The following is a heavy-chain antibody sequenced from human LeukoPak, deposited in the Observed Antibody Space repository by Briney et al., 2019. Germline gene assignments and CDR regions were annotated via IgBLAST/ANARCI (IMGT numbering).Heavy chain of an antibody. CDR1: GFTVSSNY. CDR3: ARHSKQQLVLGGFDY. J-gene: IGHJ4*02. Sequence: GGSLRLSCAASGFTVSSNYMSWVRQAPGKGLEWVSVIYSGGSTYYADSVKGRFTISRDNSKNTLYLQMNSLKAEDTAVYYSARHSKQQLVLGGFDYWGQGTLVTVSS. V-gene: IGHV3-53*01. CDR2: IYSGGST. D-gene: IGHD6-13*01.